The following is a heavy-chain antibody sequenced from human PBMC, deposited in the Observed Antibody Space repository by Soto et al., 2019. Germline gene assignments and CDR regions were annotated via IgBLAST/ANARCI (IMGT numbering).Heavy chain of an antibody. CDR2: IDPSDSYT. CDR3: ALYYYGSGTIRYYYYGMDV. J-gene: IGHJ6*02. V-gene: IGHV5-10-1*01. Sequence: GESLKIACKGSGYSFTIYWISWVLQRPGKGLEWMGRIDPSDSYTNYSPSFQGHVTISADKSISTAYLQWSSLKASDTAMYYCALYYYGSGTIRYYYYGMDVWGQGTTVTVSS. D-gene: IGHD3-10*01. CDR1: GYSFTIYW.